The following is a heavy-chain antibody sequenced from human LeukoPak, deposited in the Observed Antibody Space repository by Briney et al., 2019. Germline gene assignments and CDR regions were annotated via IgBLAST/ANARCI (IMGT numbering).Heavy chain of an antibody. CDR3: ARGRTAAAGYNWFDP. Sequence: SETLSLTCAVYGGSFSGYYWSWIRQPPGKGLEWIGEINHSGSTNYNPSLKSRVTISVDTSKNQFSLKLGSVTAADTAVYYCARGRTAAAGYNWFDPWGQGTLVTVSS. CDR2: INHSGST. J-gene: IGHJ5*02. CDR1: GGSFSGYY. V-gene: IGHV4-34*01. D-gene: IGHD6-13*01.